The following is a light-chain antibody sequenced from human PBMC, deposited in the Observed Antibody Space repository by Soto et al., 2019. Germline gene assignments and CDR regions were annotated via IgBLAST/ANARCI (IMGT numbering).Light chain of an antibody. V-gene: IGKV1-39*01. CDR3: QQSYRTPGT. CDR1: QTISNY. CDR2: AAS. Sequence: DIQMTQSPSSLSASVGDRVTITCRASQTISNYLSWYQQKPGNAPKLLIYAASSLQSGVPSRFSGRVAGTDFTLSITSLQHEDFATYYCQQSYRTPGTFGQGTKVDI. J-gene: IGKJ1*01.